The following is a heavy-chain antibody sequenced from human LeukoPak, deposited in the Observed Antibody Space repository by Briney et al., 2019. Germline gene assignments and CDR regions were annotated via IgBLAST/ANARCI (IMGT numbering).Heavy chain of an antibody. V-gene: IGHV4-59*08. J-gene: IGHJ4*02. CDR2: IFYSGNT. D-gene: IGHD4-17*01. CDR3: ARHTTVVPPHYFDY. CDR1: GAPISSYY. Sequence: TASETLSLTCTVSGAPISSYYWSWLRQPPGKGLEWVGYIFYSGNTNYNPSLKSRVTMSLGTSKNLFSLRLTSVNAADTAVYYCARHTTVVPPHYFDYWGQGALVTVSS.